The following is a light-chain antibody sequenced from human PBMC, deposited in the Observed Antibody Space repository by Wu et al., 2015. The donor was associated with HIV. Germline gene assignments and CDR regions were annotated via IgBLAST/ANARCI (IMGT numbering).Light chain of an antibody. CDR1: QSVSSN. Sequence: ERVMTQSPATLSVSPGERPTLSCRASQSVSSNLGWYQQKPGQAPRLLIYGASTRATGIPARFSGSGSGTEFTLTISSMQSEDFAVYYCQQYNNWPPRRFGGGTKGGDQT. J-gene: IGKJ4*02. CDR2: GAS. CDR3: QQYNNWPPRR. V-gene: IGKV3-15*01.